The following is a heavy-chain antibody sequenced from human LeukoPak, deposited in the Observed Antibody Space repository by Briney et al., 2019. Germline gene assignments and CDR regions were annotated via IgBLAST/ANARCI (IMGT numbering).Heavy chain of an antibody. CDR1: GGSFSGYY. V-gene: IGHV4-34*01. CDR2: INHSGST. Sequence: SETLSLTCAVYGGSFSGYYWSWIRQPPGKGLEWIGEINHSGSTNYNPSLKSRVTISVDTSKNQFSLKLSSVTAGDTAVYYCARGGIVVVPAAMSRGYYYYYYGMDVWGQGTTVTVSS. J-gene: IGHJ6*02. CDR3: ARGGIVVVPAAMSRGYYYYYYGMDV. D-gene: IGHD2-2*01.